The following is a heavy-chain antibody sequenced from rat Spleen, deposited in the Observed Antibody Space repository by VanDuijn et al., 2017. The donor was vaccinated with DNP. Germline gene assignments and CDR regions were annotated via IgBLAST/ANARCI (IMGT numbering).Heavy chain of an antibody. CDR2: SNYDGGST. CDR3: TRHVLPLRVWDY. D-gene: IGHD1-4*01. Sequence: EVQLVESGGVLVQPGRSLKLSCAASGFTFSDYYMAWVRQAPTKGLEWVAYSNYDGGSTYNGDSVKGRFTISRDNAKSTLYLQMNSLRSEDMATYYCTRHVLPLRVWDYWGQGVMVTVSS. CDR1: GFTFSDYY. J-gene: IGHJ2*01. V-gene: IGHV5-22*01.